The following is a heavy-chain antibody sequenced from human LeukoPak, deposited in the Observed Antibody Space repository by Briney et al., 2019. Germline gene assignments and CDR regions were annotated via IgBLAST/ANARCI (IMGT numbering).Heavy chain of an antibody. D-gene: IGHD3-10*01. Sequence: PSETLSLTCTVSGGSISSYYWSWIRQPAGKGLEWIGRIYTSGSTNYNPSLKSRVTMSVDTSKDQFSLKLSSVTAADTAAYYCARVYGSGSYYYYMDVWGKGTTVTISS. J-gene: IGHJ6*03. CDR1: GGSISSYY. CDR3: ARVYGSGSYYYYMDV. CDR2: IYTSGST. V-gene: IGHV4-4*07.